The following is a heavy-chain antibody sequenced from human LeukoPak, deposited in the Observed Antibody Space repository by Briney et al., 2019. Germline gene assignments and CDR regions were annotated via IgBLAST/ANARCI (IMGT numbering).Heavy chain of an antibody. CDR2: IDPSDSYT. J-gene: IGHJ4*02. CDR3: ASTGYYGSGSYYRNDY. D-gene: IGHD3-10*01. V-gene: IGHV5-10-1*01. CDR1: GYSFTSYW. Sequence: GESLRISCKGSGYSFTSYWISWVRQMPGKGLEWMGRIDPSDSYTNYSPSFQGHVTISADMSISTAYLQWSSLKASDTAMYYCASTGYYGSGSYYRNDYWGQGTLVTVSS.